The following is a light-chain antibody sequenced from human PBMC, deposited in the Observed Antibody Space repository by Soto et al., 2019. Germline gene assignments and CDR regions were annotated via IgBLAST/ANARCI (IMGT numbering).Light chain of an antibody. Sequence: IQMTQSPSTLSASVGDGVTIFCRASQGISSALAWYQQKPGKTPQLLIYDVSNLESGVPSRFSGSGSGTEFILAISSLQPDDFATYYCQQYNSQSSLGQGTKLYIK. V-gene: IGKV1-13*02. CDR1: QGISSA. CDR3: QQYNSQSS. CDR2: DVS. J-gene: IGKJ2*03.